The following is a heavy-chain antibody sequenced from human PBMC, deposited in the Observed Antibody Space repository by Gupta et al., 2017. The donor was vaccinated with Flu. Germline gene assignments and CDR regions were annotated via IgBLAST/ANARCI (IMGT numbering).Heavy chain of an antibody. CDR3: ARVPRDYDFWSGKRAFDI. CDR2: INPIFATP. Sequence: QVQLVQSGAEVKKPGSSVKVSCKASGGTFSSYAISWVRQAPGQGLEWMGGINPIFATPNYAQKFQGRVIITADESTSTAYMELSSLRSDDTAVYYCARVPRDYDFWSGKRAFDIWGQGTMVTVSS. J-gene: IGHJ3*02. D-gene: IGHD3-3*01. CDR1: GGTFSSYA. V-gene: IGHV1-69*01.